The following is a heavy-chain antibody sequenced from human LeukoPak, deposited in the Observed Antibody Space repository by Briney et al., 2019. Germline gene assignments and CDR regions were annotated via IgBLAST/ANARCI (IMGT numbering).Heavy chain of an antibody. Sequence: SETLSLTCAVYGGSFSGYYWSWIRQPPGKGLEWIREINHSGSTNYNPSLKSRVTISVDTSKNQFSLKLSSVTAADTAVYYCAGSRIAVAGSQSFDYWGQGTLVTVSS. D-gene: IGHD6-19*01. CDR2: INHSGST. J-gene: IGHJ4*02. CDR3: AGSRIAVAGSQSFDY. CDR1: GGSFSGYY. V-gene: IGHV4-34*01.